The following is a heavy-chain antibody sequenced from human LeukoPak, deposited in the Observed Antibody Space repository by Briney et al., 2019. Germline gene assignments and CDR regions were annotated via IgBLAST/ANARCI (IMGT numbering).Heavy chain of an antibody. V-gene: IGHV3-30-3*01. CDR1: GFTFSSYA. CDR3: ARSIAVAGTTFDY. CDR2: ISYDGSNK. Sequence: PGGSLGLSCAASGFTFSSYAMHWVRQAPGKGLEWVAVISYDGSNKYYADSVKGRFTISRDNSKNTLYLQMNSLRAEDTAVYYCARSIAVAGTTFDYWGQGTLVTVSS. J-gene: IGHJ4*02. D-gene: IGHD6-19*01.